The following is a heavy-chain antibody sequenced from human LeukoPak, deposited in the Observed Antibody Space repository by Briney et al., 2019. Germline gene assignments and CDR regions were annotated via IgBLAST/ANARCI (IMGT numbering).Heavy chain of an antibody. Sequence: PGGSLRLSCAASGFIFSNDWMSWVRQAPGKGLEWVGNIKQDGSEKRYVDSVKGRVTISRDNAENSLYLQMNRLGDEATAVYYCARELRAVVVVAHGFADWGQGTQVSVSS. J-gene: IGHJ4*02. CDR2: IKQDGSEK. D-gene: IGHD2-15*01. CDR1: GFIFSNDW. CDR3: ARELRAVVVVAHGFAD. V-gene: IGHV3-7*01.